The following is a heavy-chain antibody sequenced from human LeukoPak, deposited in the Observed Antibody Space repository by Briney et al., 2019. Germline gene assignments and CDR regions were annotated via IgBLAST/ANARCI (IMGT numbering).Heavy chain of an antibody. V-gene: IGHV3-7*01. J-gene: IGHJ4*02. CDR1: GFVFSNYW. D-gene: IGHD5-24*01. CDR3: ARGGNSSWDY. CDR2: IKPDGTEK. Sequence: GGSLRLSCAASGFVFSNYWMSWVGQAPGKGVEWGANIKPDGTEKYYVDSLKGRFTISRDNDKNSLYLQMNSLRVEDTAVYYCARGGNSSWDYWGQGALVTVSS.